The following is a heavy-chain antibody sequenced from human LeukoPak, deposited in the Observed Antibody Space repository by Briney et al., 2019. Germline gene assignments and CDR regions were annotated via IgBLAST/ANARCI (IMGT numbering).Heavy chain of an antibody. J-gene: IGHJ4*02. CDR1: GYSISNGYY. CDR2: IYQSGST. D-gene: IGHD7-27*01. V-gene: IGHV4-38-2*02. Sequence: PSETLSLTCSVSGYSISNGYYWGWIRQPAGKGLEWIGSIYQSGSTYYNPSLKTRLTISVDTSKNQFSLKLSSVTAADTAVFYCARLAWGRLDYWGQGTLVTVSS. CDR3: ARLAWGRLDY.